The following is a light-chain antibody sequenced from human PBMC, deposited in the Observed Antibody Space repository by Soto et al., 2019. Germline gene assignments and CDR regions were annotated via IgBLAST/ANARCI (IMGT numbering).Light chain of an antibody. CDR1: SSDAGSYNL. V-gene: IGLV2-23*02. CDR3: CSYAGSSTFYV. CDR2: EVS. Sequence: QSALTHPASVSGSPGQSITISCTGTSSDAGSYNLVSWYQQHPGKAPKLMIYEVSKRPSGVSNRFSGSKSGNTASLTISGLQAEDEADYYCCSYAGSSTFYVFGTGTKVTVL. J-gene: IGLJ1*01.